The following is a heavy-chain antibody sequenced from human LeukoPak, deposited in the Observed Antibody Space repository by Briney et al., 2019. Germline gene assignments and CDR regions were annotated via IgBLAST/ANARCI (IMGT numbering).Heavy chain of an antibody. Sequence: GGSLRLSFAASGFTFSSYAMHWVRQAPGKGLEWVAVISYDGSNKYYADSVKGRFTISRDNSKNTLYLQMNSLRAEDTAVYYCARDQKVFDYWGQGTLVTVSS. CDR2: ISYDGSNK. CDR3: ARDQKVFDY. J-gene: IGHJ4*02. CDR1: GFTFSSYA. V-gene: IGHV3-30*04.